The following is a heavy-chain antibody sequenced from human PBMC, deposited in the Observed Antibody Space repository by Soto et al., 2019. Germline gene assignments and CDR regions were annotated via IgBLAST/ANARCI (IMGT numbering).Heavy chain of an antibody. CDR3: ARDKGRLRLGGNYYYIMDV. V-gene: IGHV1-69*12. CDR1: GGTLRTSA. D-gene: IGHD5-12*01. CDR2: IMPIFPTP. J-gene: IGHJ6*04. Sequence: QVQLVQSGAEVKKPGSSVKVSCKTSGGTLRTSAISWVRQAPGQGLEWMGGIMPIFPTPDYAQNFQGRVTITADGSTSTAYMELSSLRPEDTAVYYCARDKGRLRLGGNYYYIMDVGGEGTTVTVSS.